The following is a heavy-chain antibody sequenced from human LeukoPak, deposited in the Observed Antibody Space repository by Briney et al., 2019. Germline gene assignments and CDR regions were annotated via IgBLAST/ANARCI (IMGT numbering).Heavy chain of an antibody. J-gene: IGHJ3*02. CDR3: ARGPPGIAVAGTRGAFDI. CDR2: IYYSGST. V-gene: IGHV4-59*08. Sequence: SETLSLTCTVSGGSISSYYWSWIRQPPGKGLEWIGYIYYSGSTNYNPSLKSRVTISVDTSKNQFSLKLSSVTAADTAVYYCARGPPGIAVAGTRGAFDIWGQGTMVTVSS. D-gene: IGHD6-19*01. CDR1: GGSISSYY.